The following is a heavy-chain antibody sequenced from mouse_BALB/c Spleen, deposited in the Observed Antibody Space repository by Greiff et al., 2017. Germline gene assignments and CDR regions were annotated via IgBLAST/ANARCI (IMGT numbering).Heavy chain of an antibody. V-gene: IGHV1-7*01. Sequence: VQLQQSGAELAKPGASVKMSCKASGYTFTSYWMHWVKQRPGQGLEWIGYINPSTGYTEYNQKFKDKATLTADKSSSTAYMQLSSLTSEDSAVYYCARLLSAMDYWGQGTSVTVSS. CDR1: GYTFTSYW. J-gene: IGHJ4*01. CDR3: ARLLSAMDY. CDR2: INPSTGYT.